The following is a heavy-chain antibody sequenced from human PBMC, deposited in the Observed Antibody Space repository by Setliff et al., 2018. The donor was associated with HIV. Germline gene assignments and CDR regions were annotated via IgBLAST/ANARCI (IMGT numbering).Heavy chain of an antibody. D-gene: IGHD2-2*03. V-gene: IGHV3-23*01. CDR1: EFTLSGYS. CDR3: AKVDNGHCTSASCRDFDY. CDR2: IDPSGSRI. Sequence: ASEFTLSGYSMSWVRQVPGKGLEWVSAIDPSGSRIFYSDSVKGRFTISRDNSKNTLYLQMNSLTAEDTAVYYCAKVDNGHCTSASCRDFDYWGQGTLVTVSS. J-gene: IGHJ4*02.